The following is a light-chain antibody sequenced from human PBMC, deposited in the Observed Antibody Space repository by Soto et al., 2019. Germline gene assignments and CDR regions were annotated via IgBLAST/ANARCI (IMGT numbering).Light chain of an antibody. CDR2: EVN. J-gene: IGLJ2*01. V-gene: IGLV2-23*02. CDR1: SGDVGGYNL. Sequence: QSTLTQPASVSGSPGQSITISCSGTSGDVGGYNLVSWYQQYPGKAPKVIIFEVNKRPSGVSDRFSASKSGNTASLTISGLQAADEADYYCCSYAGSGTGLFGGGTKVTVL. CDR3: CSYAGSGTGL.